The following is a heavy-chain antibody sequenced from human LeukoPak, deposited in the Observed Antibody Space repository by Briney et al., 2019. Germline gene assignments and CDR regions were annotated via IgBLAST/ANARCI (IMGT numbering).Heavy chain of an antibody. J-gene: IGHJ4*02. CDR2: ISSSGSTI. D-gene: IGHD5-24*01. CDR3: TSANYGSAY. Sequence: GGSLRLSCAASGFTFSSYEMNWVRQAPGKGLEWVSYISSSGSTIYYADSVKGRFTISRDNAKNSLYLQMNSLRAEDTAVYYCTSANYGSAYWGQGTLVTVSS. V-gene: IGHV3-48*03. CDR1: GFTFSSYE.